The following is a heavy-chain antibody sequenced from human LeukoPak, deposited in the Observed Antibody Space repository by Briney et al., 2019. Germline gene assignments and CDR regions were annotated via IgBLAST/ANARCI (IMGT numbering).Heavy chain of an antibody. CDR3: ARDILTGYYPTY. CDR1: GYTFTSYY. Sequence: ASVKVSCKASGYTFTSYYMHWVRHAPGQGLEWMGIINPSGGSTSYAQKFQGRVTMTRDTSTSTVYMELSSLRSEDTAVYYCARDILTGYYPTYWGQGTLVTVSS. J-gene: IGHJ4*02. V-gene: IGHV1-46*01. CDR2: INPSGGST. D-gene: IGHD3-9*01.